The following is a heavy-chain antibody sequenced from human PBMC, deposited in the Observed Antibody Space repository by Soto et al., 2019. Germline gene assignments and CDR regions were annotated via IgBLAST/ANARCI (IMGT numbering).Heavy chain of an antibody. CDR1: GGTFSSYA. D-gene: IGHD2-21*02. J-gene: IGHJ5*02. CDR3: ARDSYCGGDCYSGGFDP. Sequence: QVQLVQSGAEVKKPGSSVKVSCKASGGTFSSYAISWVRQAPGQGLEWMGGIIPIFGTANYAQKFQGRVTITADESTSTAYMELSSLRSEDTAVYYCARDSYCGGDCYSGGFDPWGQGTLVTVSS. V-gene: IGHV1-69*01. CDR2: IIPIFGTA.